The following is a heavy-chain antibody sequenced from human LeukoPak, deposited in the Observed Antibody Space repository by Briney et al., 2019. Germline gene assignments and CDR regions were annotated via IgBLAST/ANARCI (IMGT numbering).Heavy chain of an antibody. V-gene: IGHV3-48*03. Sequence: GGSLRLSCAASGFTLTSYEMNWVRLAPGKGLEWISYISRTSNSIYYADSVKGRFTISRDNAKNSLYLQMNSLGAEDTAVYYCARGPYSSNWYVDYWGQGTLVTVAS. CDR2: ISRTSNSI. CDR1: GFTLTSYE. J-gene: IGHJ4*02. CDR3: ARGPYSSNWYVDY. D-gene: IGHD6-13*01.